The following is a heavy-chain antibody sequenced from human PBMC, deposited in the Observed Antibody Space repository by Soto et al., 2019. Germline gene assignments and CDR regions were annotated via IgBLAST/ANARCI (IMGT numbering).Heavy chain of an antibody. CDR3: AKDMLHGGLHLGELSLYPSAFDI. CDR2: ISWNSGSI. Sequence: EVQLVESGGGLVQPGRSLRLSCAASGFTFDDYAMHWVRQAPGKGLEWVSGISWNSGSIGYADSVKGRFTISRDNAKNSLYLQMNSLRAEDTALYYCAKDMLHGGLHLGELSLYPSAFDIWGQGTMVTVSS. CDR1: GFTFDDYA. J-gene: IGHJ3*02. D-gene: IGHD3-16*02. V-gene: IGHV3-9*01.